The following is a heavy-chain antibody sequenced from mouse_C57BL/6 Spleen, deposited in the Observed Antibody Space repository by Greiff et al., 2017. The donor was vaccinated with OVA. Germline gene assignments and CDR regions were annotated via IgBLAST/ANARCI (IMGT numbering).Heavy chain of an antibody. CDR1: GFSLTSYG. D-gene: IGHD2-1*01. CDR3: ASYYGNLLDY. V-gene: IGHV2-2*01. J-gene: IGHJ2*01. CDR2: IWSGGST. Sequence: VQLQESGPGLVQPSQSLSITCTVSGFSLTSYGVHWVRQSPGKGLEWLGVIWSGGSTDYNAAFISRLSISKDNSKSQVFFKMNSLQADDTAIYYCASYYGNLLDYWGQGTTLTVSS.